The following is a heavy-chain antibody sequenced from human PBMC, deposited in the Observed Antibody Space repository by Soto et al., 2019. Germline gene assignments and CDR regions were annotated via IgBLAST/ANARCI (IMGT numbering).Heavy chain of an antibody. CDR2: IYYTGST. CDR3: VSARGYNYGKFAY. CDR1: GGSISSGDYY. Sequence: SETLSLTCTVSGGSISSGDYYWSWIRQPPGKGLEWIGYIYYTGSTYYNPSLKSRVTISVDTSKNHFSLKLSPVTAADTAVYLCVSARGYNYGKFAYWGQGTLVTVS. V-gene: IGHV4-30-4*01. J-gene: IGHJ4*02. D-gene: IGHD5-18*01.